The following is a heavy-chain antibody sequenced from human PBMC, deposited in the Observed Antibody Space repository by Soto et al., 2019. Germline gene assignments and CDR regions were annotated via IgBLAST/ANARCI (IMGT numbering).Heavy chain of an antibody. D-gene: IGHD2-21*02. V-gene: IGHV3-74*01. Sequence: GGSLRLSCAASGFNFSNHWMHWVRQRPGEGLVWVSRITSDGKSKAYAESVKSRFAISRDNAKNTLYLQMNGLTAEDTAVYYCARESGDWPLNWFDPWGLGTLVTVSS. CDR2: ITSDGKSK. CDR3: ARESGDWPLNWFDP. CDR1: GFNFSNHW. J-gene: IGHJ5*02.